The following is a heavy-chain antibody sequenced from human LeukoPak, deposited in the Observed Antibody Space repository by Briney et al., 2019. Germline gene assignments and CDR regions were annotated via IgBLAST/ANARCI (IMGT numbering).Heavy chain of an antibody. Sequence: GGSLRLSCAASGFTFSSYSMNWVRQAPGKGLEWVSYISSSSSTIYYADSVEGRFTISRDNAKNSLYLQMNSLRVEDTAVYYCARDSGVTMVRGAMGYFVYWGQGTLVTVSS. J-gene: IGHJ4*02. CDR2: ISSSSSTI. D-gene: IGHD3-10*01. V-gene: IGHV3-48*04. CDR1: GFTFSSYS. CDR3: ARDSGVTMVRGAMGYFVY.